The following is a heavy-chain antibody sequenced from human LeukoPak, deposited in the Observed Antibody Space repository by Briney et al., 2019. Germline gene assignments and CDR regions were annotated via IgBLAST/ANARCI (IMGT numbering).Heavy chain of an antibody. Sequence: ASVKVSCKASGYTFTSYDINWVRQATGQGLEWMGWMNPNSGNTGYAQKFQGRVTMTRNTSISTAYMELSSLRSEYTAVYYCAKGFSTRGIFGVVIMRTGWFDPWGQGTLVTVSS. J-gene: IGHJ5*02. V-gene: IGHV1-8*01. CDR1: GYTFTSYD. CDR3: AKGFSTRGIFGVVIMRTGWFDP. D-gene: IGHD3-3*01. CDR2: MNPNSGNT.